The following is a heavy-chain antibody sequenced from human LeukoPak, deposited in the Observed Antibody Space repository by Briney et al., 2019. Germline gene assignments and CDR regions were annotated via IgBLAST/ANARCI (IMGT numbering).Heavy chain of an antibody. D-gene: IGHD1-26*01. Sequence: PGGSLRLSCAASGFTFSRFAMSWVRQAPGKGLEWLSAISGSGGGAYYADSMKGRFTISRDNSKNTLYLQMNSLRAEDTAVYYCARDAGSYGDYFDYWGQGTLVTVSS. CDR1: GFTFSRFA. CDR3: ARDAGSYGDYFDY. V-gene: IGHV3-23*01. J-gene: IGHJ4*02. CDR2: ISGSGGGA.